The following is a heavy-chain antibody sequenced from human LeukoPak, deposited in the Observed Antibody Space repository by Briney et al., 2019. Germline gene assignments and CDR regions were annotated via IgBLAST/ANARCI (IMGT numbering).Heavy chain of an antibody. CDR2: ISAYNGNT. V-gene: IGHV1-18*01. Sequence: ASVKVSCKASGYTFTNYGISWVRQAPGQGLEWMGWISAYNGNTNYAQKLQGRVTMTTDTSTSTAYMELRSLRSDDSAVYYCARTYSGGWYVHWGQGTLVTVSS. J-gene: IGHJ4*02. D-gene: IGHD6-19*01. CDR1: GYTFTNYG. CDR3: ARTYSGGWYVH.